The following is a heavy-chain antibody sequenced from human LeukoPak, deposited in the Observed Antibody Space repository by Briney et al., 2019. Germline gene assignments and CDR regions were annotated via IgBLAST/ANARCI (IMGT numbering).Heavy chain of an antibody. CDR3: ARTTHYDFWSGPNAEYFQH. D-gene: IGHD3-3*01. CDR1: GGSISSGDYY. CDR2: IYYSGST. V-gene: IGHV4-30-4*08. Sequence: SQTLSLTCTVPGGSISSGDYYWSWIRQPPGKGLEWIGYIYYSGSTYYNPSLKSRVTISVDTSKNQFSLKLSSVTAADTAVYYCARTTHYDFWSGPNAEYFQHWGQGTLVTVSS. J-gene: IGHJ1*01.